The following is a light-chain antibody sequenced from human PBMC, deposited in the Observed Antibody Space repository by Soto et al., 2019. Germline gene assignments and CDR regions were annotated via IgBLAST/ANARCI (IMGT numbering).Light chain of an antibody. Sequence: EIVLTQSPATLSLSPGERATLSCRASQSVSSYLAWYQQKPGQAPSLLIYDASNRATGIPARFSGSGSGTEFTLTISSLQSEDFAVYYCQQYNNWPLTFGGGTKVDIK. CDR3: QQYNNWPLT. CDR2: DAS. V-gene: IGKV3-11*01. CDR1: QSVSSY. J-gene: IGKJ4*01.